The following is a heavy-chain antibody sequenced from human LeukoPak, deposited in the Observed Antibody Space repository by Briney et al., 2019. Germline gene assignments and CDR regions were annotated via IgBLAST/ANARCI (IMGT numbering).Heavy chain of an antibody. V-gene: IGHV3-11*01. J-gene: IGHJ4*02. Sequence: GGSLRLSCAASGFTFSDYYMSWIRQAPGKGLEWVSYISSSGSTIYYADSVKGRFTISRDNAKNSLYLQMNSLRAEDTAVYYCAREGVNDQYYYDSSGYLDYWGQGTLVTVSS. CDR1: GFTFSDYY. CDR2: ISSSGSTI. D-gene: IGHD3-22*01. CDR3: AREGVNDQYYYDSSGYLDY.